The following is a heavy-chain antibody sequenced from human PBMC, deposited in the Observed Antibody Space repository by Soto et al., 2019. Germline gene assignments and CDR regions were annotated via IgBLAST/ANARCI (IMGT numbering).Heavy chain of an antibody. V-gene: IGHV5-51*01. CDR1: GYSFTSYW. J-gene: IGHJ4*02. CDR2: IYPGDSDT. Sequence: GESLKISCKGSGYSFTSYWIGWVRQMPGKGLEWMGIIYPGDSDTRYCPSFQGQVTISADKSTSTAYLQWSSLKASDTAMYYCARRAGGFLEWSYFDYWGQGTLVTVSS. D-gene: IGHD3-3*01. CDR3: ARRAGGFLEWSYFDY.